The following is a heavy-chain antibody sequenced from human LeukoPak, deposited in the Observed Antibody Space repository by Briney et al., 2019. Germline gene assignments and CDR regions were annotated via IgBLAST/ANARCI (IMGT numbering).Heavy chain of an antibody. V-gene: IGHV1-24*01. J-gene: IGHJ4*02. CDR2: FDPEDGES. CDR1: GLSLSATS. Sequence: ASVKVSCKVSGLSLSATSIHWVRQAPGQWLEWMGGFDPEDGESIFAQAVQGRFSMTEDTSTDTAYMELRSLRLADTAVYYCATADKWEPLDYWGQGTLLPSPQ. D-gene: IGHD1-26*01. CDR3: ATADKWEPLDY.